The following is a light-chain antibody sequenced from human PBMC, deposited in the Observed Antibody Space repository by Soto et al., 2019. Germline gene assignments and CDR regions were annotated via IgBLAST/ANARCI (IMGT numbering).Light chain of an antibody. J-gene: IGKJ2*02. CDR3: QQYYTTLCT. CDR1: QSVLYNSNKKNY. V-gene: IGKV4-1*01. Sequence: DVVMTQSPDSLAVSLGERATINCKSSQSVLYNSNKKNYLAWYQQKPGQPPKLRIFCASTRESGVPDRFSGSGSGTDFTLTSSSVQAEDGAVYSCQQYYTTLCTVGRGTKVEIK. CDR2: CAS.